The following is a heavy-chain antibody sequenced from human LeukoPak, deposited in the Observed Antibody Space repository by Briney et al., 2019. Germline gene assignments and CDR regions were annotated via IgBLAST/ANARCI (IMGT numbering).Heavy chain of an antibody. CDR3: ARRMGGYYYDSSGSSSYFDY. CDR2: FHYSGSI. V-gene: IGHV4-39*01. D-gene: IGHD3-22*01. Sequence: SETLSLTCSVSGGSIRTSSYYWGWFRQPPGRGLEFIGYFHYSGSIYYTPSLKSRVIISVDTSNNQISLKLSSVTAADTAVYYCARRMGGYYYDSSGSSSYFDYWGQGTLVTVSS. J-gene: IGHJ4*02. CDR1: GGSIRTSSYY.